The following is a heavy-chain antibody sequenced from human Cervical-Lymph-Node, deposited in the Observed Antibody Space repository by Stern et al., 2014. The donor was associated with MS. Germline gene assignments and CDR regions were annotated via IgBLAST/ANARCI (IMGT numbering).Heavy chain of an antibody. CDR1: GYIFTNYW. V-gene: IGHV5-51*01. CDR3: ARHCAKREQCAFDY. Sequence: EVQLVESGAEVKEPGESLKISCKGSGYIFTNYWIGWVRQMPGKGLESMGIIFPDDSDTRYSPSFQGQVTISADKSISTAYLQWSSLKASDTAMYYCARHCAKREQCAFDYWGQGTLVTVSS. D-gene: IGHD6-19*01. J-gene: IGHJ4*02. CDR2: IFPDDSDT.